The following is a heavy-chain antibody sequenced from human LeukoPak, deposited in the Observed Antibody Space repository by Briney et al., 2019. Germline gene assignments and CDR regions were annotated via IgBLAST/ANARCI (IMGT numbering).Heavy chain of an antibody. CDR1: GYTFTIYY. CDR3: ARGTRPFDY. Sequence: ASVTVSFTASGYTFTIYYMHWVRQAPGQGHEWMGIINPSGGSTSYAQKFQGRGTMTRDIATSKDYMELSSLRSEDTAVYYCARGTRPFDYWGQGTLVTVSS. V-gene: IGHV1-46*01. CDR2: INPSGGST. J-gene: IGHJ4*02. D-gene: IGHD6-6*01.